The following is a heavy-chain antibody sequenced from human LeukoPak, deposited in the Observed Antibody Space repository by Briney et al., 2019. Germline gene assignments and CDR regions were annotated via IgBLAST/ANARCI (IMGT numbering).Heavy chain of an antibody. CDR1: GFTVSSNY. CDR2: ISYDGSNK. Sequence: GGSLRLSCAASGFTVSSNYMSWVRQAPGKGLEWVAVISYDGSNKYYADSVKGRFTISRDNSKNTLYLQMNSLRAEDTAVYYCAKGSVTPDAFDIWGQGTMVTVSS. D-gene: IGHD4-17*01. J-gene: IGHJ3*02. CDR3: AKGSVTPDAFDI. V-gene: IGHV3-30*18.